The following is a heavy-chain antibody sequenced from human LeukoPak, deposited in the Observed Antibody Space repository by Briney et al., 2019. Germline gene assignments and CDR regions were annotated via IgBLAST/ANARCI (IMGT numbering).Heavy chain of an antibody. CDR2: IRYDGSNK. CDR1: GFTFSSYG. D-gene: IGHD4-17*01. V-gene: IGHV3-30*02. CDR3: AKDIDYGPPGVDY. J-gene: IGHJ4*02. Sequence: GGSLRLSCAASGFTFSSYGMHWVRQAPGKGLEWVAFIRYDGSNKYYADPVKGRFTISRDNSKNTLYLQMNSLRAEDTAVYYCAKDIDYGPPGVDYWGQGTLVTVSS.